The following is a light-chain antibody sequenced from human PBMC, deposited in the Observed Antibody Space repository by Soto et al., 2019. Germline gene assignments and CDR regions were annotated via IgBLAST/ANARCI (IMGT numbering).Light chain of an antibody. CDR3: QQYKNWPL. Sequence: MMMTQSPATLSVSTGERVTLSCWTSHSVNSHVAWYQQKPGQAPRLLLYGASTRATGIPVRFSGSGFGTEFTLTISSLQSEDFAVYYCQQYKNWPLFGQGTLLEV. V-gene: IGKV3-15*01. J-gene: IGKJ5*01. CDR2: GAS. CDR1: HSVNSH.